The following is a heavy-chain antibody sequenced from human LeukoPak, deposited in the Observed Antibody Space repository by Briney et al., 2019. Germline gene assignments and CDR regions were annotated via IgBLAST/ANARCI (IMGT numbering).Heavy chain of an antibody. CDR3: AKHPVVITAAGSWFDH. J-gene: IGHJ5*02. V-gene: IGHV3-23*01. D-gene: IGHD2-15*01. Sequence: PGGSLRLSCGASGFTFNNYAMSWVRQAPGKGLEWVSGISGNAGSTDYADSVKGRFSISRDNSKNTVYLQMNSLRAEDTAIYYCAKHPVVITAAGSWFDHWGQGTLVTVSS. CDR2: ISGNAGST. CDR1: GFTFNNYA.